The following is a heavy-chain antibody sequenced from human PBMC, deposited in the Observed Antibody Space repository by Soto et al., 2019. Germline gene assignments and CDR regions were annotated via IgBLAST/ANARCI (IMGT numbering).Heavy chain of an antibody. V-gene: IGHV3-21*01. CDR3: ARDRCSGGSCYNNFDY. D-gene: IGHD2-15*01. Sequence: PGGSLRLSCAASGFTFSSYSMNWVRQAPGKGLEWVSSISSSSSYIYYADSVKGRFTISRDNAKNSLYLQMNSLRAEDTAVYYCARDRCSGGSCYNNFDYWGQGTLVTVSS. CDR2: ISSSSSYI. J-gene: IGHJ4*02. CDR1: GFTFSSYS.